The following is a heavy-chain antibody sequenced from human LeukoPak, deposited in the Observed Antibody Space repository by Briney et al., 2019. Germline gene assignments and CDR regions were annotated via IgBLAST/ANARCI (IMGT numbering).Heavy chain of an antibody. D-gene: IGHD3-22*01. CDR2: IFYSGST. Sequence: PSETLSLTCAVSSGSISTSNYYWGWVRQPPGKALEWIGNIFYSGSTYYSPSLKSRVTISVDTSKNQFSLKMSSVTAADTAVYYCARLSIRYYYDSSGYYAIRYFDYWGQGTLVTVSS. CDR3: ARLSIRYYYDSSGYYAIRYFDY. CDR1: SGSISTSNYY. V-gene: IGHV4-39*07. J-gene: IGHJ4*02.